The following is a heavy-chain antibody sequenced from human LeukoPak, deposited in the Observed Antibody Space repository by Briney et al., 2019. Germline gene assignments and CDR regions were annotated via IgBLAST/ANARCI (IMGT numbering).Heavy chain of an antibody. CDR3: ASRGGVGSGWAFDY. Sequence: QPSETLSLTCTVSGGSISSYYWSWIRQPPGKGLKWIGYIYYSGSTNYNPSLKSRVTISVDTSKNQFSLKLSSVTAADTAVYYCASRGGVGSGWAFDYWGQGTLVTVSS. J-gene: IGHJ4*02. V-gene: IGHV4-59*08. CDR2: IYYSGST. D-gene: IGHD6-19*01. CDR1: GGSISSYY.